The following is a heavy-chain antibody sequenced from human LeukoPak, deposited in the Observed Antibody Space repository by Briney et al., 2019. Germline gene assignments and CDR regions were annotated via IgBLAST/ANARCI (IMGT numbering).Heavy chain of an antibody. V-gene: IGHV4-39*01. CDR3: ARKDGYSYFDY. CDR1: GGSISSSSYY. J-gene: IGHJ4*02. CDR2: IYYSGST. Sequence: PSETLSLTCTVSGGSISSSSYYWGWIRQPPGKGLEWIGSIYYSGSTYYNPSLKSRVTISVDTSKNQFSLKLSSVTAADTAVYYCARKDGYSYFDYWGQGTLVTVSS. D-gene: IGHD5-24*01.